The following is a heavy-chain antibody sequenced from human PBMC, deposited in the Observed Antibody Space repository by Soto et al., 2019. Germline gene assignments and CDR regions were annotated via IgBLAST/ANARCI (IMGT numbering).Heavy chain of an antibody. CDR1: GYTFTSSY. CDR2: INPSGGST. V-gene: IGHV1-46*01. J-gene: IGHJ6*02. CDR3: ARAGSNDSSDPFYYYYYGMDV. Sequence: ASVKVSCKASGYTFTSSYMHWLRQAPGQGLEWMGIINPSGGSTSYAQKFQGRVTMTRDTSTSTVYMELSSLRSEDTAVYYCARAGSNDSSDPFYYYYYGMDVWGQGTTVTVSS. D-gene: IGHD3-22*01.